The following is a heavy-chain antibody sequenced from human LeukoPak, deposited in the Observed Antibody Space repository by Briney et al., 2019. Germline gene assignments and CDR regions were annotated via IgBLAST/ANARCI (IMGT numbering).Heavy chain of an antibody. J-gene: IGHJ4*02. Sequence: GGALRLSCAASGFTFSSYWMHGVRQVPGKGLVWVARINPGGSSITYADSVKGRFTISRDNAKNTLYLQMDSLRAEDTGVYYCARSNQADDYWGQGTLVTVSS. CDR1: GFTFSSYW. D-gene: IGHD1-14*01. V-gene: IGHV3-74*01. CDR2: INPGGSSI. CDR3: ARSNQADDY.